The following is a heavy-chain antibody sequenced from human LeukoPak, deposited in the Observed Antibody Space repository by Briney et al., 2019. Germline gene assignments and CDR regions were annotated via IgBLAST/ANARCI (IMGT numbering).Heavy chain of an antibody. CDR3: ARIRAQVGAPHAFDI. CDR1: GGSISSYY. V-gene: IGHV4-59*01. D-gene: IGHD1-26*01. Sequence: PSETLSLTCAVSGGSISSYYWSWIRQPPGKGLEWIGYIYYSGSTNYNPSLKSRVTISVGTSKNQFSLKLSSVTAADTAVYYCARIRAQVGAPHAFDIWGQGTMVTVSS. CDR2: IYYSGST. J-gene: IGHJ3*02.